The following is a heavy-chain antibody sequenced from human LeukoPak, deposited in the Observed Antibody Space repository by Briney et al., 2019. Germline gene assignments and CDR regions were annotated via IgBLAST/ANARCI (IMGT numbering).Heavy chain of an antibody. V-gene: IGHV3-21*05. CDR3: ASSSSTGYYMDV. Sequence: PGGSLRLSCAASGFSFSSYEMDWVRQTPGKGLEWVSYISSSSSYIYYADSVKGRFTISRDNAKNSLYLQMNSLRAEDTAVYYCASSSSTGYYMDVWGKGTTVTVSS. D-gene: IGHD6-6*01. CDR1: GFSFSSYE. J-gene: IGHJ6*03. CDR2: ISSSSSYI.